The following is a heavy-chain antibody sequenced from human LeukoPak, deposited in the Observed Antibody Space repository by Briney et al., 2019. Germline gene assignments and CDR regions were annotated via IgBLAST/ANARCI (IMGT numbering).Heavy chain of an antibody. Sequence: GGPLRLSCAASGFIFNHHAMHWVRQAPGKGLEWVAVIWSDKSNKFYADSVRGRLTISRDDSRKTVYLQMDTMTVEDTAVYYCAKDAQRGFDYSNSLEYWGQGALVTVAS. CDR1: GFIFNHHA. V-gene: IGHV3-33*06. CDR2: IWSDKSNK. CDR3: AKDAQRGFDYSNSLEY. D-gene: IGHD4-11*01. J-gene: IGHJ4*02.